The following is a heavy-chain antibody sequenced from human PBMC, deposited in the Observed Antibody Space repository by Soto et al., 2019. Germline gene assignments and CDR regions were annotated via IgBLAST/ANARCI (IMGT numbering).Heavy chain of an antibody. V-gene: IGHV1-24*01. J-gene: IGHJ4*02. D-gene: IGHD2-15*01. CDR3: TTDCISGGSPNLDY. CDR1: GYTLTELS. Sequence: ASVKVSCKVSGYTLTELSMHWVRQAPGKGLEWMGGFDPEDGKTTSAQKFQGRFTISRDDTENTLYLDMNSLKIEDTALYYCTTDCISGGSPNLDYWGQGTLVTVSS. CDR2: FDPEDGKT.